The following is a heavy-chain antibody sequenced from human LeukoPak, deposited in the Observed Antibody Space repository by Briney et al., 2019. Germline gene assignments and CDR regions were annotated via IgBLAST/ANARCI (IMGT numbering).Heavy chain of an antibody. CDR1: GFTFSGSA. CDR3: TRPIIYGDYGSDY. D-gene: IGHD4-17*01. V-gene: IGHV3-73*01. J-gene: IGHJ4*02. CDR2: IRSKANSYAT. Sequence: GSLRLSCAASGFTFSGSAMHWVRQASGKGLEWVGRIRSKANSYATAYAASVKGRFTISRDDSKNTAYLQMNSLKTEDTAVYYCTRPIIYGDYGSDYWGQGTLVTVSS.